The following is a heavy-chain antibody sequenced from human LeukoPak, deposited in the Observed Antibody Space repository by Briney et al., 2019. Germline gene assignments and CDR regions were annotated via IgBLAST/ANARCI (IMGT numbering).Heavy chain of an antibody. V-gene: IGHV3-53*01. Sequence: GGSLTLSAAASGFTGNSNYMTWLGPAQGKGREGFSFIYTGGSTYYEDSVKGRFTIARDNSQNTSSLQMSRLRVEDTAVSYCASLTPYKRNDWGSNIWGQGTVVTVSS. CDR1: GFTGNSNY. CDR2: IYTGGST. CDR3: ASLTPYKRNDWGSNI. D-gene: IGHD1-1*01. J-gene: IGHJ3*02.